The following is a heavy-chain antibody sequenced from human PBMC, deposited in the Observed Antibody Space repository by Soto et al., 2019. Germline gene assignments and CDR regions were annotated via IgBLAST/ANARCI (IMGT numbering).Heavy chain of an antibody. D-gene: IGHD3-10*01. J-gene: IGHJ4*02. V-gene: IGHV4-30-2*01. CDR2: IYHSGST. CDR3: ARLGSYYQALDS. CDR1: GGSISSGGYS. Sequence: PSETLSLTCAVSGGSISSGGYSWSWIRQPPGKGLEWIGYIYHSGSTYYNPSLKSRVTISVDRSKNQFSLKLNSVTAADTAVYYCARLGSYYQALDSWGQGTLVTVSS.